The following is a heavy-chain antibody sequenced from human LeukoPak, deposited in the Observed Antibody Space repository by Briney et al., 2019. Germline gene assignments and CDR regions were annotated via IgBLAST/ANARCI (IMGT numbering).Heavy chain of an antibody. J-gene: IGHJ4*02. CDR3: ARQHYDILTGYHFDY. CDR2: IYYSGST. D-gene: IGHD3-9*01. V-gene: IGHV4-39*01. CDR1: GGSISSSSYY. Sequence: PSETLSLTCTVSGGSISSSSYYWGWIRQPPGKGLEWIGSIYYSGSTYYNPSLKSRVTISVDTSKNQFSLKLSSVAAADTAAYYCARQHYDILTGYHFDYWGQGTLVTVSS.